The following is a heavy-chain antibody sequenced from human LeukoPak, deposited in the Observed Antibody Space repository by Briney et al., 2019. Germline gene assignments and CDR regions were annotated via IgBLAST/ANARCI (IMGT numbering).Heavy chain of an antibody. CDR3: ARNWLVPLDY. CDR1: GFTFSSYE. J-gene: IGHJ4*02. Sequence: GGSLRLSCAASGFTFSSYEMNWVRQAPGKGLEWVSYISSSGSTIYYADSVKGRFTISRDNAKNSLYLQMNSLRAEGTAVYYCARNWLVPLDYWGQGTLVTVSS. V-gene: IGHV3-48*03. CDR2: ISSSGSTI. D-gene: IGHD6-19*01.